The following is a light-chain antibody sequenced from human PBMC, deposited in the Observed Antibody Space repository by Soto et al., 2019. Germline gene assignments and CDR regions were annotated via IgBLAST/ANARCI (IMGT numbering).Light chain of an antibody. Sequence: SDIAVFNYVSWYQQYPGRAPKLLIYQVTSRASGVSHRFSGSKSGNTASLTISGLQPEDEAEYYCNSYSSTNFYVFGTGTKVTVL. V-gene: IGLV2-14*01. CDR3: NSYSSTNFYV. CDR1: SDIAVFNY. J-gene: IGLJ1*01. CDR2: QVT.